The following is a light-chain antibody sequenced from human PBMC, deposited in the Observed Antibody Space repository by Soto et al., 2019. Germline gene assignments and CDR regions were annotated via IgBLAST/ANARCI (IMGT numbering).Light chain of an antibody. Sequence: QSVLTQPPSVSGTPGQWITISCSGSSSDIGTNYAYWYQQLPGAAPKLLIYRNNQRPSGVPDRFSGSKSGTSASLAISGLRSEDEAEYHCAGWDDSLSGFYVFGTGTKVTVL. J-gene: IGLJ1*01. CDR1: SSDIGTNY. CDR2: RNN. V-gene: IGLV1-47*01. CDR3: AGWDDSLSGFYV.